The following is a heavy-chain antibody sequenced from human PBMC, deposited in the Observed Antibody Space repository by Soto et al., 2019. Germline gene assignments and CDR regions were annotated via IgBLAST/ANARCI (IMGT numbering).Heavy chain of an antibody. J-gene: IGHJ4*02. CDR1: GGSISSGNFY. D-gene: IGHD1-26*01. V-gene: IGHV4-30-4*01. CDR3: AHDSHGGNTYFDL. Sequence: VQLQESGPGLVRPSETLSLTCTVSGGSISSGNFYWSWIRQPPGKGLGWIGYIYFSGSTSYSPSLKSRLTISLNTSNNQFSLKLTSVTAADTAVYYCAHDSHGGNTYFDLWGQRALVTVSS. CDR2: IYFSGST.